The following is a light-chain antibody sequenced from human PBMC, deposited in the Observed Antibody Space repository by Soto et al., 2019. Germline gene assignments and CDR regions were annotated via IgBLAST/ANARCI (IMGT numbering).Light chain of an antibody. CDR3: QQLNSYPLT. CDR2: AAS. V-gene: IGKV1-9*01. Sequence: DIQLTQSPSFLSASVGDRVTITGRASQGISSYLAWYQQKPGKAPKLLIYAASTLQSGVPSRFSGSGSGTEFTLTISSLKPEDFATYYCQQLNSYPLTFGQGTRLEIK. CDR1: QGISSY. J-gene: IGKJ5*01.